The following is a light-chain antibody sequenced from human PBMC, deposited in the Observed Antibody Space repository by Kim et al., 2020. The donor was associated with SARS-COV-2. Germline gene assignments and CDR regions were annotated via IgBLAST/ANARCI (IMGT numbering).Light chain of an antibody. J-gene: IGLJ2*01. CDR1: NIGSKS. CDR3: QVWDSSSDHPRV. CDR2: YDS. Sequence: GKTARITGGGNNIGSKSGHWYQQKPGQAPVLVIYYDSDRPSGIPERFSGSNSGNTATLTISRVEAGDEADYYCQVWDSSSDHPRVFGGGTQLTVL. V-gene: IGLV3-21*04.